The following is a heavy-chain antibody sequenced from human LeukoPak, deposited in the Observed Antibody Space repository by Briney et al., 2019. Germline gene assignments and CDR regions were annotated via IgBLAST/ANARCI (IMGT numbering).Heavy chain of an antibody. V-gene: IGHV4-34*01. J-gene: IGHJ4*02. CDR2: INHSGST. D-gene: IGHD3-10*01. Sequence: SETLSLTCTVSGGSISSYYWSWIRQPPGKGLEWIGEINHSGSTNYNPSLKSRVTISVDTSKNQFSLKLSSVTAADTAVYYCARHAFYGSGSYYRPKGRPLDYWGQGTLVTVSS. CDR1: GGSISSYY. CDR3: ARHAFYGSGSYYRPKGRPLDY.